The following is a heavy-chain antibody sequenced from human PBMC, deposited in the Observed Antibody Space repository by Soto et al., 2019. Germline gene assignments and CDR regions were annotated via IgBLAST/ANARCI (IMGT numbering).Heavy chain of an antibody. CDR3: ARHPPHNKVVPAAIFYPDVREIDY. V-gene: IGHV4-59*08. Sequence: SETLSLTCTVSGGSISSYYWSWIRQPPGKGLEWIGYIYYSGSTNYNPSLKSRVTISVDTSKNQFSLKLSSVTAADTAVYYCARHPPHNKVVPAAIFYPDVREIDYWGQGTLVTVSS. CDR2: IYYSGST. CDR1: GGSISSYY. J-gene: IGHJ4*02. D-gene: IGHD2-2*01.